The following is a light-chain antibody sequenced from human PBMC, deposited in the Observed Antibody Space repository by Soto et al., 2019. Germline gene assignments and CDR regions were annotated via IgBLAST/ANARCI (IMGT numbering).Light chain of an antibody. CDR2: DVS. CDR1: QTFSDW. Sequence: DIQMTQSPSTLSASVGDRVTITCRASQTFSDWLAWYQQKPGEAPRLLISDVSHLESGVPSRFSGSGSGTEFTLTISSLQPDDFATYYCQQYNTYSRTFGQGTKVDIK. CDR3: QQYNTYSRT. V-gene: IGKV1-5*01. J-gene: IGKJ1*01.